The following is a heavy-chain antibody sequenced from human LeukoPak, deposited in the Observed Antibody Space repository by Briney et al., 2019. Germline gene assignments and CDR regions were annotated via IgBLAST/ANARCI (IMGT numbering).Heavy chain of an antibody. J-gene: IGHJ4*02. V-gene: IGHV3-21*01. CDR3: ARDSSGWYGAFDY. CDR1: GFTFSSYW. Sequence: PGGSLRLSCAASGFTFSSYWMSWVRQAPGKGLEWVSSISSSSSYIYYADSVKGRFTISRDNAKNSLYLQMNSLRAEDTAVYYCARDSSGWYGAFDYWGQGTLVTVSS. CDR2: ISSSSSYI. D-gene: IGHD6-19*01.